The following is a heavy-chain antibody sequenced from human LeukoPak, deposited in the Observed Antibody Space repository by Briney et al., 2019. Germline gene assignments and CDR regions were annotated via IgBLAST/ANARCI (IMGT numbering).Heavy chain of an antibody. CDR3: ARDSGRYCSGGSCYGDAFDI. Sequence: EASVKVSCKASGGTFSSYAISWVRQAPGQGLEWMGGIIPIFGTANYAQKFQGRVTITADESTSTAYMELSGLRSEDTAVYYCARDSGRYCSGGSCYGDAFDIWGQGTMVTVSS. CDR1: GGTFSSYA. CDR2: IIPIFGTA. V-gene: IGHV1-69*13. J-gene: IGHJ3*02. D-gene: IGHD2-15*01.